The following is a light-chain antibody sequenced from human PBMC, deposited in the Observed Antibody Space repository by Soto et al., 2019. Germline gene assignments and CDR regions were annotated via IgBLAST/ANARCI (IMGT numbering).Light chain of an antibody. V-gene: IGKV3-15*01. CDR3: QQYNEWPPLT. CDR1: QSVNSN. J-gene: IGKJ4*01. CDR2: GAS. Sequence: EIVMTQSPATLSVSPGERATLSCRASQSVNSNLAWYRQKPGQAPRLLIYGASTRATGIPARFSGGGSGTEFTLTINSLQSEDFAVYYCQQYNEWPPLTFGGGTKVEIK.